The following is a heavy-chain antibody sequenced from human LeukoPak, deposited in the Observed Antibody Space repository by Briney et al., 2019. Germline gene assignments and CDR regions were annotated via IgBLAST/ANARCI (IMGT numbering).Heavy chain of an antibody. J-gene: IGHJ6*03. Sequence: SVKVSCKASGGTFGSYAISWVRQAPGQGLEWMGGIIPIFGTANYAQKFQGRVTITTDESTSTAYMELSSLRSEDTAVYFCARKGPANYYYYYMDVWGKGTTVTVSS. V-gene: IGHV1-69*05. CDR3: ARKGPANYYYYYMDV. CDR1: GGTFGSYA. D-gene: IGHD2-2*01. CDR2: IIPIFGTA.